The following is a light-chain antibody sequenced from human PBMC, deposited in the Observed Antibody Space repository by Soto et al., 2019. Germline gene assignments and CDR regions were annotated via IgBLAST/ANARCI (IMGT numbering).Light chain of an antibody. CDR1: SGHSSYA. CDR3: QTWGTGIVV. CDR2: VNNDGSH. Sequence: QSVLTQSPSASASLGASVKLTCTLSSGHSSYAIAWHQQQPEKGPRFLMNVNNDGSHNKGDGIPDRFSGSSSGAERYLTISSLQSEEEADYYCQTWGTGIVVFGGGTKLTVL. V-gene: IGLV4-69*01. J-gene: IGLJ2*01.